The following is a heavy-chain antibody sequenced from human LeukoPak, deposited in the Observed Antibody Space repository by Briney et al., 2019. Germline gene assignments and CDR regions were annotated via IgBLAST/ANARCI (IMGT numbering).Heavy chain of an antibody. CDR3: ARDGPSMVRGVSWFDP. Sequence: SVKVSCKASGGTFSSYAISWVRQAPGQGLEWMGGIIPIFGTANYAQKFQGRVTITADESTSTAYMELRSLRSDDTAVYYCARDGPSMVRGVSWFDPWGQGTLVTVSS. CDR1: GGTFSSYA. V-gene: IGHV1-69*13. J-gene: IGHJ5*02. D-gene: IGHD3-10*01. CDR2: IIPIFGTA.